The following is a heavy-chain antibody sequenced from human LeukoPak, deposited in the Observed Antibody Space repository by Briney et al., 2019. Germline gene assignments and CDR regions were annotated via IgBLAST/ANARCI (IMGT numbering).Heavy chain of an antibody. CDR2: INHSGST. D-gene: IGHD3-10*01. CDR3: ARQTLWFGDLNYGMDV. Sequence: SETLSLTCAVYGGSFSGYYWSWIRQPPGKGLEWIGEINHSGSTNYNPSLKSRVTISVDTSKNQFSLKLSSVTAADTAVYYCARQTLWFGDLNYGMDVWGQGTTVTVSS. J-gene: IGHJ6*02. V-gene: IGHV4-34*01. CDR1: GGSFSGYY.